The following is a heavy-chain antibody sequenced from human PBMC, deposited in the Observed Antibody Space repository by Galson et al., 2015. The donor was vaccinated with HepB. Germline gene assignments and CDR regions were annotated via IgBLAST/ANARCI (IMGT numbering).Heavy chain of an antibody. Sequence: QVQLQESGPGLVKPSETLSLTCTVSGGSISSYYWSWIRQPPGKGLEWIGYIYYSGSTNYNPSLKSRVTISVDTSKNQFSLKLSSVTAADTAVYYCAREGIAAAAQGWFDPWGQGTLVTVSS. D-gene: IGHD6-13*01. V-gene: IGHV4-59*01. CDR1: GGSISSYY. CDR2: IYYSGST. CDR3: AREGIAAAAQGWFDP. J-gene: IGHJ5*02.